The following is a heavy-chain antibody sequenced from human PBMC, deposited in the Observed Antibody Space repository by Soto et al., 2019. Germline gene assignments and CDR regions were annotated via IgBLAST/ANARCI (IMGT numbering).Heavy chain of an antibody. J-gene: IGHJ6*02. CDR2: MNPNSGNT. D-gene: IGHD3-10*01. CDR3: TARIPYGSGSYYPGMDV. Sequence: ASVKVSCKASGYTFTSYDINWVRQATGQGLEWMGWMNPNSGNTGYAQKFQGRVTMTRNTSISTAYMELSSLRSEDTAVYYCTARIPYGSGSYYPGMDVWGQGTTVTVSS. V-gene: IGHV1-8*01. CDR1: GYTFTSYD.